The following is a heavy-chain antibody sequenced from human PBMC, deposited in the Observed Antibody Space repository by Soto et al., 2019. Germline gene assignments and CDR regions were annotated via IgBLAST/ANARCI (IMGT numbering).Heavy chain of an antibody. V-gene: IGHV3-30*18. D-gene: IGHD2-8*01. CDR1: GFTFSSYG. CDR3: AKDHSGYCTNGVCYRFGFDY. Sequence: PGGSLRLSCAASGFTFSSYGMHWVRQAPGKGLEWVAVISYDGSNKYYADSVKGRFTISRDNSKNTLYLQMNSLRAEDTAVYYCAKDHSGYCTNGVCYRFGFDYWGQGTLVTVS. CDR2: ISYDGSNK. J-gene: IGHJ4*02.